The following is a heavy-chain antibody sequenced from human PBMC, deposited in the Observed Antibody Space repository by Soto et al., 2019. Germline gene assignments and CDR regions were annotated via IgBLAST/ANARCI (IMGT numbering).Heavy chain of an antibody. CDR1: GYTFIHYY. CDR3: ARSLLQGDF. Sequence: QVQLVQSGAEVKKPGASVKVSCKASGYTFIHYYIHWVRQAPVQGLEWMAIINPNGGSTNYAQKFRGRVTVTSDTSTTTVSMELNILGSYDTAVYFCARSLLQGDFWGQGTLVTVSS. CDR2: INPNGGST. V-gene: IGHV1-46*01. J-gene: IGHJ4*02. D-gene: IGHD2-21*01.